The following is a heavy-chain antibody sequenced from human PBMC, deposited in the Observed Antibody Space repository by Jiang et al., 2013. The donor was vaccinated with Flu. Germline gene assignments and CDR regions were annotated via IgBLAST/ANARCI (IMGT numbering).Heavy chain of an antibody. CDR1: SYW. J-gene: IGHJ5*02. V-gene: IGHV5-51*01. Sequence: SYWIGWVRQMPGKGLEWMGIIYPGDSDTRYSPSFQGQVTISADKSISTAYLQWSSLKASDTAMYYCARHLGTEGIDPWGQGTLVTVSS. CDR2: IYPGDSDT. CDR3: ARHLGTEGIDP.